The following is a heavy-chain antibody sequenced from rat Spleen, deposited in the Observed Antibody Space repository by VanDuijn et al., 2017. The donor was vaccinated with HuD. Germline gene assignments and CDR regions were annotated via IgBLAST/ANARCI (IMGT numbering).Heavy chain of an antibody. CDR3: VRLYNNHGYWYFDF. V-gene: IGHV5-29*01. Sequence: EVQLVESGGGLVQPGRSLKLSCAASGFTFSNYGMAWVRQAPTKGLEWVATISYDAFITYYRDSVMGRFTISRDDGESTLYLQMNSLRSEDTATYYCVRLYNNHGYWYFDFWGPGTMVTVSS. J-gene: IGHJ1*01. CDR2: ISYDAFIT. CDR1: GFTFSNYG. D-gene: IGHD1-5*01.